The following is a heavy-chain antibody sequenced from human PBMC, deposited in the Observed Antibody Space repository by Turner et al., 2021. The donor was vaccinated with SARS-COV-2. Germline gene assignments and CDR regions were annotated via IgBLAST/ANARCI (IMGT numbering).Heavy chain of an antibody. J-gene: IGHJ5*02. Sequence: QVQLQQWGAGLLKPSETLSLTCAVYGGSFSGYYWSWIRQPPGKGLEWIGEINHIGSTNYNPSHNSRVTISVDTSKNQFSLKLSSVTAADTAVYYCARGPRVVAPTTWFDHWGQGTLVTVSS. D-gene: IGHD2-15*01. CDR3: ARGPRVVAPTTWFDH. CDR2: INHIGST. CDR1: GGSFSGYY. V-gene: IGHV4-34*01.